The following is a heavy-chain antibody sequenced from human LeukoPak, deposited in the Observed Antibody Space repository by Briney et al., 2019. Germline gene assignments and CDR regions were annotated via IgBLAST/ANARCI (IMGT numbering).Heavy chain of an antibody. CDR1: GYSFTNYW. V-gene: IGHV5-51*01. D-gene: IGHD6-13*01. Sequence: GESLKISCKGSGYSFTNYWIGWVRQMPGKGLEWMGIIYPGDSDTRYSPSFQGQVTISADKSISTAYLQWSSLKASDTAMYYCARQESSSWYRGYYYMDVWGKGTTVTVSS. J-gene: IGHJ6*03. CDR2: IYPGDSDT. CDR3: ARQESSSWYRGYYYMDV.